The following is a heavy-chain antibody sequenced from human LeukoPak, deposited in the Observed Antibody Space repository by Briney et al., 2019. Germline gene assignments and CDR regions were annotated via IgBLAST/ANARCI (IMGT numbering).Heavy chain of an antibody. CDR2: IYHDEIT. CDR1: GDSITSGGYS. Sequence: PSETLSLTCAVSGDSITSGGYSWSWIRQPPGKALEWIGYIYHDEITYYNLSLKSRVTISVGRSRTQFSLKLNSVTAADTAVYYCARGYDVLTGHDYFDYWGQGILVTVSS. CDR3: ARGYDVLTGHDYFDY. J-gene: IGHJ4*02. V-gene: IGHV4-30-2*01. D-gene: IGHD3-9*01.